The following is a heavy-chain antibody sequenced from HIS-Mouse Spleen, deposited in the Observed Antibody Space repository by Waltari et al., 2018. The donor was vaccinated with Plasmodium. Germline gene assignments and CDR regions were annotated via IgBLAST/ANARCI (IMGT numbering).Heavy chain of an antibody. Sequence: EVQLVEYGGGLLQPGGSLRLSGAASGFTVSTHYMSWVRQAPGKGLEWVAVIYSGGSTYYADSVKGRFTISRDNSKNTLYLQMNSLRAEDTAVYYCARGMKSSSSAFDIWGQGTMVTVSS. CDR1: GFTVSTHY. J-gene: IGHJ3*02. CDR3: ARGMKSSSSAFDI. V-gene: IGHV3-53*01. D-gene: IGHD6-6*01. CDR2: IYSGGST.